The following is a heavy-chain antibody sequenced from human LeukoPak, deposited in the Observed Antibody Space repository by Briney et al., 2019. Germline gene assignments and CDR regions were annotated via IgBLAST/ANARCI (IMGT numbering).Heavy chain of an antibody. J-gene: IGHJ4*02. CDR1: GGSISSYD. V-gene: IGHV4-59*01. CDR3: ARWNSGTYTIDY. Sequence: SETLSLTCAVSGGSISSYDWSWIRQPPGKGLEWIGYIYYSGSTTYNPSLKSRVTISVDTSKNQFSLKLSSVTAADTAVYYCARWNSGTYTIDYWGQGTLVTVSS. CDR2: IYYSGST. D-gene: IGHD3-10*01.